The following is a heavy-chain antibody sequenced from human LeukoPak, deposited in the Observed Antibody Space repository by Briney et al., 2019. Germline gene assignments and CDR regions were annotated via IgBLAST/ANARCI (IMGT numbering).Heavy chain of an antibody. V-gene: IGHV1-69*13. CDR2: IIPIFGTA. J-gene: IGHJ4*01. CDR3: ARVGGTYSDNSGYYGLPDHFAD. Sequence: SVKVSCKASGGTFSSYAISWVRQAPGQGLEWMGGIIPIFGTANYAQKFQGRVTITADESTSTAYMELSSLRSEDTAVYYCARVGGTYSDNSGYYGLPDHFADWGHGPLVTVSS. D-gene: IGHD3-22*01. CDR1: GGTFSSYA.